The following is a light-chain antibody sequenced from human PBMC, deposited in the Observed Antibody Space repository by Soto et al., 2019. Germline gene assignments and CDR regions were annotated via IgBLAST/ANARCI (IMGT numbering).Light chain of an antibody. Sequence: DIQMTQSQSSLSASVGDRVTITCQASQDISNFLNWYQQKPGEAPKLLIYDASTLKTGVPSRFSGSGSGTDFSFTISSLQPEDIATYYCQQYNNFPVFGPGAKVDIK. J-gene: IGKJ1*01. CDR3: QQYNNFPV. CDR1: QDISNF. V-gene: IGKV1-33*01. CDR2: DAS.